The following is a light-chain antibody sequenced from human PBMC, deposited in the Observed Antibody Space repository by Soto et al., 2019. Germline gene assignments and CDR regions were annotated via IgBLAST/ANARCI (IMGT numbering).Light chain of an antibody. V-gene: IGKV3-11*01. J-gene: IGKJ3*01. Sequence: EIVLTQSPATLSLSPGERATLSCRASQSVTNSLAWYQQKPGQAPTILIYDTSKRATGIPARFSGSGSGTEFILTISSLEPEDFALYYCQQRSNWPPEITFGPGTKVDIK. CDR3: QQRSNWPPEIT. CDR2: DTS. CDR1: QSVTNS.